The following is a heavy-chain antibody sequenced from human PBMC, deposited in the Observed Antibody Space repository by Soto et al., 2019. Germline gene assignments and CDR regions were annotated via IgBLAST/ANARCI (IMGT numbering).Heavy chain of an antibody. CDR1: GFIFSNAW. CDR2: IKSKTDGGTT. Sequence: PGGSLRLSCAASGFIFSNAWMSWVRQAPGKGLEWVGRIKSKTDGGTTDYAAPVKGRVTISRDDSKNTLYLQMDSLKTEDTAVYYCTTGTSEALFDCWGQGTLVTVSS. CDR3: TTGTSEALFDC. V-gene: IGHV3-15*01. J-gene: IGHJ4*02.